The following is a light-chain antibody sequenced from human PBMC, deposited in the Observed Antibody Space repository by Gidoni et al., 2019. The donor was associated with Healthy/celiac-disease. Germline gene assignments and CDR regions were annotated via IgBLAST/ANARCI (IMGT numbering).Light chain of an antibody. CDR1: ALPQQY. V-gene: IGLV3-25*03. Sequence: SYELTQPPSVTVSPGQPARITCSADALPQQYAYWYQQKPGQAPVLVLYKDSERPSGIPERFSGASSGTTVTLTISGVPAEDEADYYCQSADSSGTYVVFGGGTKLTVL. CDR3: QSADSSGTYVV. CDR2: KDS. J-gene: IGLJ2*01.